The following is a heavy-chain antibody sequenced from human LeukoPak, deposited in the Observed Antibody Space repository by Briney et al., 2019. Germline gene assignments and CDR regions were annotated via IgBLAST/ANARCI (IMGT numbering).Heavy chain of an antibody. CDR1: GGSISRYY. Sequence: PSETLSLTCTVSGGSISRYYWSWIRQPPGKGLEWIGYIYYSGSTNYNPSLKSRVTISVDTSKNQFSLKLSSVAAAAMAVYYCARALVTGTYASFDYWGQGTLVTVSS. J-gene: IGHJ4*02. D-gene: IGHD1-20*01. V-gene: IGHV4-59*01. CDR2: IYYSGST. CDR3: ARALVTGTYASFDY.